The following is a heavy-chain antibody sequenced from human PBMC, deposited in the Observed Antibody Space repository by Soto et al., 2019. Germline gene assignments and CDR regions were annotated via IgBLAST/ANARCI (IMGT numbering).Heavy chain of an antibody. CDR3: AKVPRSTVTTTPGYYFDY. J-gene: IGHJ4*02. D-gene: IGHD4-4*01. Sequence: GGSLRLSCAASGFTFSSYAMSWVRQAPGKGLEWVSAISGSGGSTYYADSVKGRFTISRDNSKNTLYLQMNSLRAEDTAVYYCAKVPRSTVTTTPGYYFDYWGQGTLVTVSS. V-gene: IGHV3-23*01. CDR2: ISGSGGST. CDR1: GFTFSSYA.